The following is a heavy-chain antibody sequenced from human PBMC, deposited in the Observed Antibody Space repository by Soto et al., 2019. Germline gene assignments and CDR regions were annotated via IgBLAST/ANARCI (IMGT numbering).Heavy chain of an antibody. Sequence: SETLSLTCSVSGGSVSSGVYYWSWIRQPPGKGLELIGYISNSGSTNYNPSLTSRVAISLDRSRNQFSLKLTSVTAADTAVYYCARLRIKPFGVVTGQYFDYWGWGTLVGVSS. J-gene: IGHJ4*02. V-gene: IGHV4-61*08. CDR3: ARLRIKPFGVVTGQYFDY. CDR1: GGSVSSGVYY. CDR2: ISNSGST. D-gene: IGHD3-3*01.